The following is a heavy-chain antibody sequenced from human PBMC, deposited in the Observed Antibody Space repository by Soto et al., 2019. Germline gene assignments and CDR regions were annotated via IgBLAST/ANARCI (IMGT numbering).Heavy chain of an antibody. CDR1: GGTFSSYA. J-gene: IGHJ5*02. CDR3: ARDREWVGYSGYVHNWFDP. Sequence: QVQLVQSGAEVKKPGSSVKVSCKASGGTFSSYAISWVRQAPGQGLEWMGGIIPIFGTANYAQKFQGRVTITADESTSTAYMELSSLRSEDTAVYYCARDREWVGYSGYVHNWFDPWGKVTLVTVSS. D-gene: IGHD5-12*01. V-gene: IGHV1-69*01. CDR2: IIPIFGTA.